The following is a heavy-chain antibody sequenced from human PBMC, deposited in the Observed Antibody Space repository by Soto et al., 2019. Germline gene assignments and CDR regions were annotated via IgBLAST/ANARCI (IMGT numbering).Heavy chain of an antibody. V-gene: IGHV1-69*13. CDR3: ARGLSIAALADGPFDY. CDR1: GGTFSSYA. D-gene: IGHD6-6*01. J-gene: IGHJ4*02. CDR2: IIPIFGTA. Sequence: GASVKVSCKASGGTFSSYAISWVRQAPGQGLEWMGGIIPIFGTANYAQKFQGRVTITADESTSTAYMELSSLRSEDTAVYYCARGLSIAALADGPFDYWGQGTLVTVS.